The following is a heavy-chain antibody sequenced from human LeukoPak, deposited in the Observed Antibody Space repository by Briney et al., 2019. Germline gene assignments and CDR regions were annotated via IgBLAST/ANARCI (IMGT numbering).Heavy chain of an antibody. CDR1: GFSLRTTGVG. CDR3: AHNVDQQLDRGSFDY. Sequence: KESGPTLVKPTQTLTLTCTFSGFSLRTTGVGVGWIRQPPGKALEWLALIFRNDYKRYSPSLKSRLTITKDTSKNQVVLTMTNMDPVDTATYYCAHNVDQQLDRGSFDYWGQGTLVTVSS. D-gene: IGHD6-13*01. J-gene: IGHJ4*02. CDR2: IFRNDYK. V-gene: IGHV2-5*01.